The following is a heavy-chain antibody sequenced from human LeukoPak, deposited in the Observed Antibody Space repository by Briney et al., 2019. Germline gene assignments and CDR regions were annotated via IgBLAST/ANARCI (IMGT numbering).Heavy chain of an antibody. D-gene: IGHD3-22*01. CDR2: INPNSGGT. J-gene: IGHJ2*01. CDR3: ARAGVGYYYESSGYYPYFDL. CDR1: GYTFTAYY. V-gene: IGHV1-2*06. Sequence: ASVKVSCKASGYTFTAYYIHWVRQAPGQGLEWMGRINPNSGGTNYAQNFHGRVTVTRDTSISAAYMELSRLRSDDTAVYYCARAGVGYYYESSGYYPYFDLWGRGTLVTVSS.